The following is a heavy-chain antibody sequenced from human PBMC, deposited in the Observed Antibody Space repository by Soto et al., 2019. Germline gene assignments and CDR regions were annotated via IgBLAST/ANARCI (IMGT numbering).Heavy chain of an antibody. Sequence: SETLSLTCTVSGGSISSYYWSWIRQPPGKGLEWIGYIYYSGSTKYNPSLKSRVTISVDTSKNQFSLNLSSVTAADTAVYYCARIYGSGIGTDRPFDYWGQGTLVTVSS. V-gene: IGHV4-59*01. CDR2: IYYSGST. D-gene: IGHD3-10*01. CDR1: GGSISSYY. CDR3: ARIYGSGIGTDRPFDY. J-gene: IGHJ4*02.